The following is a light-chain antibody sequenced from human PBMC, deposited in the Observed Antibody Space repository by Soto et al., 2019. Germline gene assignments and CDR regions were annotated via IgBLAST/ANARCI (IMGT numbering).Light chain of an antibody. Sequence: EIVMTQSPGTLSLSPGERATISCRASQVIGSRYLAWYHQKSGQAPRLLIYGASSRATSIPDRFSGSGSGTDFTLTISRLEPEDFGVSYCQQFGSSIPHTFGQGTKLEIK. V-gene: IGKV3-20*01. CDR1: QVIGSRY. CDR2: GAS. CDR3: QQFGSSIPHT. J-gene: IGKJ2*01.